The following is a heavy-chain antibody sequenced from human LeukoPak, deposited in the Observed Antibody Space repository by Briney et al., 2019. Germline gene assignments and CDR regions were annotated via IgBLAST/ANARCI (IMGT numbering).Heavy chain of an antibody. V-gene: IGHV3-21*01. CDR3: ARGADGYKYN. CDR2: ISSSSSYI. D-gene: IGHD5-24*01. CDR1: GFTFSTYA. J-gene: IGHJ4*02. Sequence: GGSLRLSCAASGFTFSTYAMSWVRQAPGKGLEWVSSISSSSSYIYYADSVKGRFTISRDNAKNSLYLQMNSLRAEDTAVYYCARGADGYKYNWGQGTLVTVSS.